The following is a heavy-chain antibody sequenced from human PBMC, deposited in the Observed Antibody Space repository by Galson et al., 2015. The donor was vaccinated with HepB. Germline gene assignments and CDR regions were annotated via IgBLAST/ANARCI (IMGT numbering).Heavy chain of an antibody. CDR1: GYTFTSYY. J-gene: IGHJ4*02. CDR2: INPSGGST. CDR3: AREFSYDSSGRPGNLWY. D-gene: IGHD3-22*01. Sequence: SVKVSCKASGYTFTSYYMHWVRQAPGQGLEWMGIINPSGGSTSYAQKFQGRVTMTRDTSTSTVYMELSSLRSEDTAVYYCAREFSYDSSGRPGNLWYWGQGTLVTVSS. V-gene: IGHV1-46*01.